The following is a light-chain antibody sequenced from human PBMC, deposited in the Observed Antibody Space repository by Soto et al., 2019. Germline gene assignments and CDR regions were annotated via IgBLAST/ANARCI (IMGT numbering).Light chain of an antibody. V-gene: IGLV2-14*01. CDR2: VVS. J-gene: IGLJ2*01. CDR1: SSDVGGYNY. Sequence: QSALTQPASVSGSPGQSITISCTGTSSDVGGYNYVSWYQQHPGQAPKLMIYVVSNRPSGVSNRFSGSKSGNTASLTISGRQAEDEADYYCSSYTSSSTLVVFGGGTKLTVL. CDR3: SSYTSSSTLVV.